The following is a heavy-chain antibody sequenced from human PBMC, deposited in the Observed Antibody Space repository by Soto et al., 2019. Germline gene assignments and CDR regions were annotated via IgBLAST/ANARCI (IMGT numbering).Heavy chain of an antibody. Sequence: QVQLVQSGAEVKKPGASVKVSCKASGYTFTSYDINWVRQATGQGLEWMGWMNPNSGNTGYAQKFQGRVTMTRNTSISTTYMELSSLRSEDTAVYYCARPGYYDFWSGYPNYYYYYYMDVWVKGTTVNVS. CDR2: MNPNSGNT. D-gene: IGHD3-3*01. CDR3: ARPGYYDFWSGYPNYYYYYYMDV. CDR1: GYTFTSYD. V-gene: IGHV1-8*01. J-gene: IGHJ6*03.